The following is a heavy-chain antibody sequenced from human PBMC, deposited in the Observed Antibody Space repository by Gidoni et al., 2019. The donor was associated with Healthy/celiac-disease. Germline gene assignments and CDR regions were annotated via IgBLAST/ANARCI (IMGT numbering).Heavy chain of an antibody. Sequence: GFTFSSYAMHWVRQAPGKGLEWVAVISYDGSNKYYADSVKGRFTISRDNSKNTLYLQMNSLRAEDTAVYYCARVPYSSSWYGRPDYYYGMDVWGQGTTVTVSS. CDR2: ISYDGSNK. CDR1: GFTFSSYA. CDR3: ARVPYSSSWYGRPDYYYGMDV. J-gene: IGHJ6*02. V-gene: IGHV3-30*01. D-gene: IGHD6-13*01.